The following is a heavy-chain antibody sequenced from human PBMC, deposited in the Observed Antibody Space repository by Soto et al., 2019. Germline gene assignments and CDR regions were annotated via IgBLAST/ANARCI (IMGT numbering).Heavy chain of an antibody. Sequence: EVQLLESGGGLVQPGGSLRLSCAASGFTFSSYAMSWVRQAPGKGLEWVSAISGSGGSTYYADSVKGRFTISRDNSKNTLYLQMNSLRAEDTAVYYCAKAGGDSTDYYYYYYMDVWGKGTTVTVSS. J-gene: IGHJ6*03. CDR1: GFTFSSYA. CDR3: AKAGGDSTDYYYYYYMDV. V-gene: IGHV3-23*01. D-gene: IGHD2-21*02. CDR2: ISGSGGST.